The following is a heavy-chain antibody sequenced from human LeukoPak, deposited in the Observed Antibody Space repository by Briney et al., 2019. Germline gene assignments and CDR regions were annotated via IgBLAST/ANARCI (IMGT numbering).Heavy chain of an antibody. Sequence: VASVKVSCKASGGTFSSYAISWVRQAPGPGLEWMGGIIPIFGTANYAQKFQGRVTITADESTSTAYMELSSLRSEDTAVYYCARAGDCSGGSCYSDDAFDIWGQGTMVTVSS. J-gene: IGHJ3*02. V-gene: IGHV1-69*01. CDR3: ARAGDCSGGSCYSDDAFDI. CDR1: GGTFSSYA. D-gene: IGHD2-15*01. CDR2: IIPIFGTA.